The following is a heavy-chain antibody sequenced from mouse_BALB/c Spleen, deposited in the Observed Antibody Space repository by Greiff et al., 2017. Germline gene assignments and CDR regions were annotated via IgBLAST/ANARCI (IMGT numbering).Heavy chain of an antibody. CDR3: ARDGYDGGAWFAY. V-gene: IGHV1S33*01. D-gene: IGHD2-2*01. Sequence: LVESGPELVKPGALVKISCKASGYTFTSYDINWVQQRPGQGLEWIGWIYPGDGSTKYNEKFKGKATLTADKSSSTAYMQLSSLTSENSAVYFGARDGYDGGAWFAYWGQGTLVTVSA. J-gene: IGHJ3*01. CDR2: IYPGDGST. CDR1: GYTFTSYD.